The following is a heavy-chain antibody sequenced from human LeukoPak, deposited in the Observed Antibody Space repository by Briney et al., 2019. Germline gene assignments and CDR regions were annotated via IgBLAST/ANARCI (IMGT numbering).Heavy chain of an antibody. Sequence: SETLSLTCAVYGGSFSGYYWSWIRRPPGKGLEWIGEINHSGSTNYNPSLKSRVTISVDTSKNQFSLKLSSVTAADTAVYYCARGAFCGGDCYSGGNYYYYYMDVWGKGTTVTVSS. CDR3: ARGAFCGGDCYSGGNYYYYYMDV. D-gene: IGHD2-21*02. CDR1: GGSFSGYY. CDR2: INHSGST. V-gene: IGHV4-34*01. J-gene: IGHJ6*03.